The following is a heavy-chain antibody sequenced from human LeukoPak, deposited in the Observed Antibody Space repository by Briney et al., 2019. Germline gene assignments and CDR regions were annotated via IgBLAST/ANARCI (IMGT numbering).Heavy chain of an antibody. J-gene: IGHJ4*02. Sequence: PGRSLRLSCAASGFTFSNYAMHWVRQAPGKGLEWVALISYDGSNKYYADSVKGRFTFSRDNSKNTLYLQMNSLRPEDTAVYYCARVHSSSWYCCSDYWGLGTLVTVSS. D-gene: IGHD6-13*01. V-gene: IGHV3-30-3*01. CDR2: ISYDGSNK. CDR3: ARVHSSSWYCCSDY. CDR1: GFTFSNYA.